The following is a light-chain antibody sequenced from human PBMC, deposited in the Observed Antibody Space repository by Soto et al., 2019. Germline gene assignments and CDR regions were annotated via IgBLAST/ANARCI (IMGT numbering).Light chain of an antibody. CDR1: QSISGSY. J-gene: IGKJ5*01. CDR3: QQYGTSIT. Sequence: EIVLTQSPGTLSLSPGERATLSCGASQSISGSYLAWYQQKPGQAPRLLIYGASSRASDIPDRFSGSGSGADSALTISSLEPEHCAGYYCQQYGTSITFGQGTRLEIK. V-gene: IGKV3-20*01. CDR2: GAS.